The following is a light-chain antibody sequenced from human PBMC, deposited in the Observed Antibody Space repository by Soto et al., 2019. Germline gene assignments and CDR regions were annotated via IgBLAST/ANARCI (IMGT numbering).Light chain of an antibody. CDR1: QSVSSSY. V-gene: IGKV3-20*01. CDR3: QQFSSSPPYS. Sequence: EIVLTQSPGTLSLSPGERATLSCRASQSVSSSYLAWYQQKPGQAPRLLIYGAYRRATGISDRFSGSGSGTDFTLTISVLEPEDFAVCYCQQFSSSPPYSFGQWTKLEIK. J-gene: IGKJ2*03. CDR2: GAY.